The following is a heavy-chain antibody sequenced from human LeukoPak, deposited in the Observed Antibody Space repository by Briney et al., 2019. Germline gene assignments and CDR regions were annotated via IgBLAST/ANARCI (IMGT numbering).Heavy chain of an antibody. J-gene: IGHJ4*02. V-gene: IGHV4-38-2*02. CDR3: ARDRRLDIVVVPAADFDY. Sequence: SETLSLTCTVSGGSISSYYWSWIRQPPGKGLEWIGSIYHSGSTYYNPSLKSRVTISVDTSKNQFSLKLSSVTAADTAVYYCARDRRLDIVVVPAADFDYWGQGTLVTVSS. D-gene: IGHD2-2*03. CDR2: IYHSGST. CDR1: GGSISSYY.